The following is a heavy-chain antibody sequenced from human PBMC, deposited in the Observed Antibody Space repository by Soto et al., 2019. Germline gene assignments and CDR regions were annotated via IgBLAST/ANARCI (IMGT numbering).Heavy chain of an antibody. CDR2: INPSGGST. CDR3: ARPPYPGCINAVCYPLDY. Sequence: QVQLVQSGAEVKKPGASVKISCKASGYTFTSYYMHWVRQAPGQGLEWMGIINPSGGSTNYAQKRQGRAAMTRDTSTSTVYMELNSLRSEDTAVYYCARPPYPGCINAVCYPLDYWGPGNPGHRLL. J-gene: IGHJ4*02. D-gene: IGHD2-8*01. V-gene: IGHV1-46*01. CDR1: GYTFTSYY.